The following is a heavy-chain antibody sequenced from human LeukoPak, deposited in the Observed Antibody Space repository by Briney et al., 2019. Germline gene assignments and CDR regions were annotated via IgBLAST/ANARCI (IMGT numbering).Heavy chain of an antibody. CDR2: ISSSSSDI. CDR1: GFTFSTYS. D-gene: IGHD5-12*01. CDR3: ARVWYSGYVGFAGWFDP. V-gene: IGHV3-48*02. Sequence: QPGGSLRLSCAASGFTFSTYSMNWVRKAPGKGREWASYISSSSSDIFYADSVKGRFTISRDNDKNSLYLQMNSLRDEDAAVYYCARVWYSGYVGFAGWFDPWGQGTLVTVSS. J-gene: IGHJ5*02.